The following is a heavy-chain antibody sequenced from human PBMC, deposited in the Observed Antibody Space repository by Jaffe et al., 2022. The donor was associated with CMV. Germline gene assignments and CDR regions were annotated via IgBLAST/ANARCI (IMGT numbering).Heavy chain of an antibody. V-gene: IGHV1-46*01. CDR1: GYTFTSYY. J-gene: IGHJ6*02. D-gene: IGHD2-15*01. Sequence: QVQLVQSGAEVKKPGASVKVSCKASGYTFTSYYMHWVRQAPGQGLEWMGIINPSGGSTSYAQKFQGRVTMTRDTSTSTVYMELSSLRSEDTAVYYCARERYCSGGSCYSAIYYYYYGMDVWGQGTTVTVSS. CDR3: ARERYCSGGSCYSAIYYYYYGMDV. CDR2: INPSGGST.